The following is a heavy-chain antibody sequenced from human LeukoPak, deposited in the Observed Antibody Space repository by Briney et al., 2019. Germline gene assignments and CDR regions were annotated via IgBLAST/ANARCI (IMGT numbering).Heavy chain of an antibody. CDR1: GYTFTSNY. J-gene: IGHJ3*02. D-gene: IGHD2-15*01. V-gene: IGHV1-69*13. CDR2: IIPIFGTA. CDR3: ARDQSGISQLRAFDI. Sequence: ASVKVSCKASGYTFTSNYIHWVRQAPGQGLEWMGGIIPIFGTANYAQKFQGRVTITADESTSTAHMELSSLRSEDTAVYYCARDQSGISQLRAFDIWGQGTMVTVSS.